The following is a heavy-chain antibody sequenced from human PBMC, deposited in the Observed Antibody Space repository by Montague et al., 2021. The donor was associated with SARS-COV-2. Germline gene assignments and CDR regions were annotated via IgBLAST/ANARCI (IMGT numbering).Heavy chain of an antibody. CDR1: GGSFSGYY. V-gene: IGHV4-34*01. CDR3: ARGRTGTTFYYDYYYGMDV. D-gene: IGHD1-7*01. J-gene: IGHJ6*02. Sequence: SETLSLTCAVYGGSFSGYYWSWIRQPPGKGLEWIGEINHSGSTNYNPSLKSRVTISVDTSKNQFSLKLSSVTAADTAVYYCARGRTGTTFYYDYYYGMDVWGQGTTVTASS. CDR2: INHSGST.